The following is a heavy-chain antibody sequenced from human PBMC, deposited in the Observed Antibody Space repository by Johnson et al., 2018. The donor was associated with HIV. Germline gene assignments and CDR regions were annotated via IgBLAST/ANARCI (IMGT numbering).Heavy chain of an antibody. CDR1: GFTFSSYA. CDR2: ISGSGGST. D-gene: IGHD5/OR15-5a*01. V-gene: IGHV3-23*04. CDR3: AKLDVSLDAFDI. Sequence: VQLVESGGGVVQPGGSLRLSCAASGFTFSSYAMSWVRQAPGKGLEWVSAISGSGGSTYYADSVKGRFTISRDNSKYTLYLQMNSLRAEDTAVYYCAKLDVSLDAFDIWGQGTMVTVSS. J-gene: IGHJ3*02.